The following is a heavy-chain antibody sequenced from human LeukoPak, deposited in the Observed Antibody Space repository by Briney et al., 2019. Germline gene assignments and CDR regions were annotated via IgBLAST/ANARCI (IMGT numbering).Heavy chain of an antibody. CDR3: TIRAYSYEYFDF. Sequence: HGESLKISCKGSGYSFTSYWIGWVRQMPGKGLEWMGIIYPGDSDTRYSPSFQGQVTISVDKSISTAYLQWSSLKASNTAMYYCTIRAYSYEYFDFWGQGTLVTVSS. CDR2: IYPGDSDT. CDR1: GYSFTSYW. V-gene: IGHV5-51*01. J-gene: IGHJ4*02. D-gene: IGHD5-18*01.